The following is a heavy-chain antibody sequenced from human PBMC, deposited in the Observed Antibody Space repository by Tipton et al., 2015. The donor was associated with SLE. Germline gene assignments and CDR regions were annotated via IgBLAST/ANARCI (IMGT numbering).Heavy chain of an antibody. V-gene: IGHV4-59*01. J-gene: IGHJ4*02. CDR2: IYYSGST. D-gene: IGHD4-11*01. CDR1: GGSISSYY. CDR3: ARWAGPTVNFDY. Sequence: TLSLTCTVSGGSISSYYWSWIRQPPGKGLEWIGYIYYSGSTNDNPSLKSRVTISVDTSKNHFSLKLSSVTAADTAVSYCARWAGPTVNFDYWGQGTLVPVSS.